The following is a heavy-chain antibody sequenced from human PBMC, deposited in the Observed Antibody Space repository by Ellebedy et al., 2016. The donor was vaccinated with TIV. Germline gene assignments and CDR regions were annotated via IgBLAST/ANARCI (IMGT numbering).Heavy chain of an antibody. J-gene: IGHJ4*02. Sequence: ASVKVSCXASGYTFIDYGIHWVRQAPGQGLEWVGRIHPNTGDTYYAQKFQGRVTMTRDTSINAVYMEMRSLTSDDTAVYYCARDFYGTYEYWGQGTLVTVSS. D-gene: IGHD2/OR15-2a*01. CDR3: ARDFYGTYEY. CDR1: GYTFIDYG. CDR2: IHPNTGDT. V-gene: IGHV1-2*02.